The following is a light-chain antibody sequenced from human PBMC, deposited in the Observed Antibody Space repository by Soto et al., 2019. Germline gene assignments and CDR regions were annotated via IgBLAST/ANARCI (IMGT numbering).Light chain of an antibody. CDR1: SSDVGGYNY. V-gene: IGLV2-14*01. Sequence: QSALTQPASVSGSPGQSITISCTGTSSDVGGYNYVSWYQQHPGKAPKLMIYDVSSRPSGVSNRFSGSKSGNTASLTISGLQAEDEADYYCSSYTSTSTLVLFGGGTKLTAL. CDR2: DVS. CDR3: SSYTSTSTLVL. J-gene: IGLJ2*01.